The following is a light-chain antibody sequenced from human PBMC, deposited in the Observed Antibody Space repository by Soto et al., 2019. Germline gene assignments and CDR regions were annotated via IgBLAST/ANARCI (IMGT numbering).Light chain of an antibody. CDR3: QQRTNWPPLT. CDR2: DAS. Sequence: EIVLTQSPATLSLSPGERATLSCRASQSVGTYLAWYQQQPGQAPRLLIYDASNRATGIPARFSGSGSGKDFTLTVSGLEPEDFAVYYCQQRTNWPPLTFGGGTKVEMK. CDR1: QSVGTY. J-gene: IGKJ4*01. V-gene: IGKV3-11*01.